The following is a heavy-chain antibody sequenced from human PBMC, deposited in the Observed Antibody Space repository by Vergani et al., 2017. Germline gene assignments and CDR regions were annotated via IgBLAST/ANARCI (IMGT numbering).Heavy chain of an antibody. CDR2: IYTSGST. J-gene: IGHJ6*02. CDR3: AGGQVVPAAKRHYYYYGMDV. CDR1: GGSISSYY. D-gene: IGHD2-2*01. V-gene: IGHV4-4*07. Sequence: QLQLQESGPGLVKPSETLSLTCTVSGGSISSYYWSWIRQPAGKGLEWIGRIYTSGSTNYNPSLKSRVTMSVDTSKNQFSLKLSSVTAADTAVYYCAGGQVVPAAKRHYYYYGMDVWGQGTTVTVSS.